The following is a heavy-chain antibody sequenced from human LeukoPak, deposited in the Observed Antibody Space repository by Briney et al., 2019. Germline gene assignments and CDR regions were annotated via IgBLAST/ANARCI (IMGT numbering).Heavy chain of an antibody. J-gene: IGHJ3*02. CDR3: AKDVDYGDYVYAFDI. CDR1: GFTFSGSW. Sequence: GGSLRLSCAASGFTFSGSWMHWVRQAPGKGLEWVAVISYDGSNKYYADSVKGRFTISRDNSKNTLYLQMNSLRAEDTAVYYCAKDVDYGDYVYAFDIWGQGTMVTVSS. V-gene: IGHV3-30*18. D-gene: IGHD4-17*01. CDR2: ISYDGSNK.